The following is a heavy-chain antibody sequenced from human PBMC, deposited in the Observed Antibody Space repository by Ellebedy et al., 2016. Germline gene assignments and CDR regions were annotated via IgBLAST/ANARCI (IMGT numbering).Heavy chain of an antibody. CDR3: AKAQQWLVGLLSDY. D-gene: IGHD6-19*01. J-gene: IGHJ4*02. V-gene: IGHV3-23*01. Sequence: GGSLRLSCAASGFTFSSYAMSWVRQAPGKGLEWVSAISGSGGSTYYADSVKGRFTISRDNSKNTLYLQMNSLRAEDTAVYYCAKAQQWLVGLLSDYWGQGTLVTVSS. CDR2: ISGSGGST. CDR1: GFTFSSYA.